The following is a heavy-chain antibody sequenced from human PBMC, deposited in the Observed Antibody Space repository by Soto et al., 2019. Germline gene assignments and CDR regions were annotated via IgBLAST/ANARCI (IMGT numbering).Heavy chain of an antibody. CDR2: IYYSGTT. Sequence: SETLSLTCTVSGGSVRSGSYYWRWIRQPPGKGLEWLGYIYYSGTTNYNPSLKRRVTISVDTSKNQFSLKLSSVTAADTAVYYCARVEDYGDYFDYWGQGTLVTVSS. J-gene: IGHJ4*02. V-gene: IGHV4-61*01. D-gene: IGHD4-17*01. CDR1: GGSVRSGSYY. CDR3: ARVEDYGDYFDY.